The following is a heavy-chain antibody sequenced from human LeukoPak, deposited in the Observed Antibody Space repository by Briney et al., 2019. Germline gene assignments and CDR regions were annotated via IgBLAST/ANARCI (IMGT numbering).Heavy chain of an antibody. CDR2: ILYSGTT. D-gene: IGHD3-22*01. Sequence: SETLSLTCTVSGGSISGSSSYWGWIRQPPGEGLEWIGNILYSGTTYYNPSLKSRVTISVDTSKNQFSLKLSSVTAADTAVYYCARGHYYYDSSGYLDYWGQGTLVTVSS. CDR3: ARGHYYYDSSGYLDY. J-gene: IGHJ4*02. V-gene: IGHV4-39*07. CDR1: GGSISGSSSY.